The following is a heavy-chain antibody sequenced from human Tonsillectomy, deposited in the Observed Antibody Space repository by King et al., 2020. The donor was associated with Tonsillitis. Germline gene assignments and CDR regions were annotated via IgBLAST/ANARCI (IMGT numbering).Heavy chain of an antibody. CDR3: ARDDRDYYGFTRFQH. V-gene: IGHV4-31*03. CDR1: GGSISRGGYY. D-gene: IGHD3-10*01. CDR2: NYYSGST. Sequence: QLQESGTGLVKPSQTLSLTCTVSGGSISRGGYYWSWIRQHPGKGLEWIGDNYYSGSTSSNPSLKSRVTISVDTSKNQFSLKLSSVTAADTAVYYCARDDRDYYGFTRFQHWGQGTLVTVSS. J-gene: IGHJ1*01.